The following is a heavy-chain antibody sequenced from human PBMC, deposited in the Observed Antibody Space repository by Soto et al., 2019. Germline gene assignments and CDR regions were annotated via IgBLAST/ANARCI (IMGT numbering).Heavy chain of an antibody. CDR1: GYPVTAYY. CDR3: AGGGGVGVAGSAAFDM. V-gene: IGHV1-2*02. Sequence: QLHLVQSGAVVKKPGASVTVSCSASGYPVTAYYMHWVRQAPGRGLEWMGGINPATGAAKYTQTFPGRGPKARDPSTGKVFMEPSGLTSEGPAVFFWAGGGGVGVAGSAAFDMWGQGTLVTVSS. D-gene: IGHD3-3*01. J-gene: IGHJ3*02. CDR2: INPATGAA.